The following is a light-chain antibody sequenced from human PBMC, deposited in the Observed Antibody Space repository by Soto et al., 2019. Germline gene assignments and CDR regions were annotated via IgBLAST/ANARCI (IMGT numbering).Light chain of an antibody. CDR1: QSVSSSY. V-gene: IGKV3-20*01. CDR3: QQYGSSPKT. CDR2: DAS. Sequence: DIVMTQSPDSLAVSLGERATINCKSSQSVSSSYLAWYQQRPGQAPRLLIYDASSRATGIPDRFIGSGSGTDFTLTISRLEAEDFAVYYCQQYGSSPKTFGQGTKVEIK. J-gene: IGKJ1*01.